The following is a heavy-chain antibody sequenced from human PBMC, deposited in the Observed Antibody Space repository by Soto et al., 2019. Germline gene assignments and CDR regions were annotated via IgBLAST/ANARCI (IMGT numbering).Heavy chain of an antibody. CDR2: INPNSGGT. CDR3: ARAVRGVIHLSRYYYYGMDV. J-gene: IGHJ6*02. CDR1: GYTFTGYY. V-gene: IGHV1-2*04. D-gene: IGHD3-10*01. Sequence: GASVKVSCKASGYTFTGYYMHWVRQAPGQGLEWMGWINPNSGGTNYAQKFQGWVTMTRDTSISTAYMELSRLRSDDTAVYYCARAVRGVIHLSRYYYYGMDVWGQGTTVTVSS.